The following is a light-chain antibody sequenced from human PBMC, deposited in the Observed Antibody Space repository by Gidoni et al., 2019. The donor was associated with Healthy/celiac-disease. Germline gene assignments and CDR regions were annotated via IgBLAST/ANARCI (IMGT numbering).Light chain of an antibody. J-gene: IGLJ2*01. Sequence: SYELTQPLSVSVALGQTARITRGGNNIGSKNGHWYQQKPGQAPVLVIYRVSNRPSGIPERFSGSNSGNTATLTISRAQAGDEADYYCQVWDSSTAVFGGGTKLTVL. V-gene: IGLV3-9*01. CDR2: RVS. CDR1: NIGSKN. CDR3: QVWDSSTAV.